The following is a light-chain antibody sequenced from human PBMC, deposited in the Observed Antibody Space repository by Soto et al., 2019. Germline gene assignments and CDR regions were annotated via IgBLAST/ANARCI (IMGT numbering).Light chain of an antibody. CDR2: ATS. V-gene: IGKV3-20*01. CDR1: QSVSRTY. J-gene: IGKJ1*01. CDR3: QQYGRSGT. Sequence: EIVLTQSPGTLSLSPGERATLSCRASQSVSRTYLAWYQQKPVQAPRLLIYATSSRATGIPDRFSGSGSGTDFTLTISRLEPEDFAVYYCQQYGRSGTFDQGTKVEIK.